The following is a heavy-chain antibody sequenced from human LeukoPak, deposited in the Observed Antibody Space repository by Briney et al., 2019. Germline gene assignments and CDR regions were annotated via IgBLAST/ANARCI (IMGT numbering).Heavy chain of an antibody. V-gene: IGHV3-7*01. J-gene: IGHJ4*02. CDR2: IRPDGSEK. CDR1: GFIFIEYW. D-gene: IGHD3-3*01. Sequence: SGGALRLSCAASGFIFIEYWISGGRQAPGKGREWVGNIRPDGSEKYYVDSVKGRFTIYRDNDKNSLHLQMNGVRADDTAVYYCARNRARFYLGGQGTLVTVSS. CDR3: ARNRARFYL.